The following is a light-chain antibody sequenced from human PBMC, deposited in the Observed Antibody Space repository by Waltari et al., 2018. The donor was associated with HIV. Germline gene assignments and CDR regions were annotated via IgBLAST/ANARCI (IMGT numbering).Light chain of an antibody. CDR3: CSYAGSSNVV. J-gene: IGLJ2*01. CDR2: EGS. Sequence: GSPGQSITISCTGTSSDVGSYNLVSWYQQHPGKAPKLMIYEGSKRPSGVSNRFSGSKSGNTASLTISGLQAEDEADYYCCSYAGSSNVVFGGGTKLTVL. CDR1: SSDVGSYNL. V-gene: IGLV2-23*01.